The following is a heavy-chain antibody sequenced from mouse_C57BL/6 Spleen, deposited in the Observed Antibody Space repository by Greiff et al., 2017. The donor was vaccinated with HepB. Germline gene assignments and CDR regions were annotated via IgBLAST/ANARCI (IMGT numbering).Heavy chain of an antibody. V-gene: IGHV1-81*01. CDR1: GYTFTSYG. D-gene: IGHD1-1*01. Sequence: QVHVKQSGAELARPGASVKLSCKASGYTFTSYGISWVKQRTGQGLEWIGEIYPRSGNTYYNEKFKGKATLTADKSSSTAYMELRSLTSEDSAVYFCARLGSSYAMDYWGQGTSVTVSS. J-gene: IGHJ4*01. CDR2: IYPRSGNT. CDR3: ARLGSSYAMDY.